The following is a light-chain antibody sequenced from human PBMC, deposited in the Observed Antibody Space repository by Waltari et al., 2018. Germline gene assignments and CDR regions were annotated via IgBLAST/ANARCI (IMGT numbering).Light chain of an antibody. Sequence: QSALTQPPSASGSPGQSVTISCTGTSSAVGGYDFVSWYQQHPGKDPNLMIYEVTKRPSGVPDRFSGSKSGNTASLTVSGLQAEDEADYHCSSFAGSVHVVFGGGTKLTVL. CDR3: SSFAGSVHVV. J-gene: IGLJ2*01. CDR1: SSAVGGYDF. CDR2: EVT. V-gene: IGLV2-8*01.